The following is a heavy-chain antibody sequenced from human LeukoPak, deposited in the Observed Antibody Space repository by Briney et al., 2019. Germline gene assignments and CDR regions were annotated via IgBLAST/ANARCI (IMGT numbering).Heavy chain of an antibody. J-gene: IGHJ4*02. CDR2: ISSSGSTI. CDR3: ARDFSTTPYYYDSSGYLDY. V-gene: IGHV3-11*01. D-gene: IGHD3-22*01. Sequence: GGSLRLSGAASGFTFCDYYMSWIRQAPGKGLEWVSYISSSGSTIYYADSVKGRFTISRDNAKNSLYLQMNSLRAEDTAVYYCARDFSTTPYYYDSSGYLDYWGQGTLVTVSS. CDR1: GFTFCDYY.